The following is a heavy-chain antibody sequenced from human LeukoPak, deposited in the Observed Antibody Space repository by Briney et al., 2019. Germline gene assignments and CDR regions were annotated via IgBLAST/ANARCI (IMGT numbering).Heavy chain of an antibody. CDR3: ARGGKLEPTAMAT. Sequence: GGSLRLSCAASGFTFSRYWMSWVRQAPGKGLEWVANIKQDGSEKYYVDSVKGRFTISRDNAKNMLYLQINSLRVEDTAIYYCARGGKLEPTAMATWGQGSLVVVSS. D-gene: IGHD5-18*01. J-gene: IGHJ5*02. CDR2: IKQDGSEK. CDR1: GFTFSRYW. V-gene: IGHV3-7*01.